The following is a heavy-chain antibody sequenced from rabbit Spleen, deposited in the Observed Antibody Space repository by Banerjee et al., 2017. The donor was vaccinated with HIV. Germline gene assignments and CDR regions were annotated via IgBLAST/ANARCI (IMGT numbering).Heavy chain of an antibody. CDR1: GFDFSSNA. J-gene: IGHJ4*01. CDR2: LGTNTAKT. CDR3: ARKAGYAGYGGATRYYFNL. D-gene: IGHD7-1*01. V-gene: IGHV1S45*01. Sequence: QEQLVESGGGLVQPEGSLTLTCKASGFDFSSNAMCWVRQAPGKGLEWIGCLGTNTAKTYYASWAKGRGTISKSSSTTMTLQMSSLTATDTATYFCARKAGYAGYGGATRYYFNLWGPGTLVTVS.